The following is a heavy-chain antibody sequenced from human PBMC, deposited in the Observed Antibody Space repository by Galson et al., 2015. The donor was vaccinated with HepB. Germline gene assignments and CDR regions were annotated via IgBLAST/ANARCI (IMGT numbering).Heavy chain of an antibody. CDR2: IYSGGST. Sequence: SLRLSCAASGFTVSSNYMSWVRQAPGMGLEWVSVIYSGGSTYYADSVKGRFTISRDNSKNTLYLQMNSLRAEDTAVYYCARGLDDFWSGYFDYWGQGTLVTVSS. J-gene: IGHJ4*02. CDR1: GFTVSSNY. CDR3: ARGLDDFWSGYFDY. V-gene: IGHV3-53*01. D-gene: IGHD3-3*01.